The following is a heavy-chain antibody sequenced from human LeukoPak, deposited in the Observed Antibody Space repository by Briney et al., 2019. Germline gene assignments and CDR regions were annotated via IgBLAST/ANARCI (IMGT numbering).Heavy chain of an antibody. J-gene: IGHJ3*02. Sequence: PGGSLRLSCAASGFAFGSYWMSWVRQAPGKGLEWVANIKQDGSEKYYVDSVKGRSTISRDNAKNSLYLQMNSLRAEDTAAYYCARIRDGYCISTSCRGAFDIWGQGTVVTVSS. D-gene: IGHD2-2*03. CDR3: ARIRDGYCISTSCRGAFDI. CDR2: IKQDGSEK. V-gene: IGHV3-7*01. CDR1: GFAFGSYW.